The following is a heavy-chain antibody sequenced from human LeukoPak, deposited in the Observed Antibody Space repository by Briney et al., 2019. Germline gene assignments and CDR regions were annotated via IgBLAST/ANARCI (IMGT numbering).Heavy chain of an antibody. J-gene: IGHJ6*02. CDR2: ISSSGSTI. D-gene: IGHD4-17*01. CDR1: GFTFSDYY. V-gene: IGHV3-11*01. CDR3: AKDEVTTVTTNYYYYGMDV. Sequence: PGGSLRLSWAASGFTFSDYYMSWIRQAPGKGLEWVSYISSSGSTIYYADSVKGRFTISRDNAKNSLYLQMNSLRAEDKAVYYCAKDEVTTVTTNYYYYGMDVWGQGTTVTVSS.